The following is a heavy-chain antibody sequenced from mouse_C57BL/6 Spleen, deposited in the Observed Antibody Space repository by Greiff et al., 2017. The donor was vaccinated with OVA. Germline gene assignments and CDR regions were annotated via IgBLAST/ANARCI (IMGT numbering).Heavy chain of an antibody. V-gene: IGHV10-1*01. CDR1: GFSFNTYA. J-gene: IGHJ4*01. CDR2: IRSKSNNYAT. Sequence: EVKVVESGGGLVQPKGSLKLSCAASGFSFNTYAMNWVRQAPGKGLEWVARIRSKSNNYATYYADSVKDRFTISRDDSDSMLYLQMNDMKTEDTAMYYCVRHLDYWGQGTSVTVSS. CDR3: VRHLDY.